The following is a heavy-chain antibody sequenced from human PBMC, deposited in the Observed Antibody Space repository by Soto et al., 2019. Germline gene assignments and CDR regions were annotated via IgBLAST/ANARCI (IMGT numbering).Heavy chain of an antibody. CDR1: GFTFDDYA. D-gene: IGHD4-4*01. CDR3: EKDMGPYSTWGFDS. CDR2: ISWNSGSI. V-gene: IGHV3-9*01. Sequence: EVQLVESGGGLVQPGRSLRLSCAASGFTFDDYAMHWVRQAPGKGLEWVSGISWNSGSIGYADSVKGRFTISRDNAKNSLYLQRNGLRAEDTALYYCEKDMGPYSTWGFDSWGQGTLVTVS. J-gene: IGHJ4*02.